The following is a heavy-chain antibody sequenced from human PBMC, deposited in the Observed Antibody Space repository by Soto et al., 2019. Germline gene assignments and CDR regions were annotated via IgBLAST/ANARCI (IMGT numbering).Heavy chain of an antibody. CDR2: IYYSGTT. CDR3: ARHLRRGPIVKGMDV. V-gene: IGHV4-39*01. CDR1: GSSISSSGYY. J-gene: IGHJ6*02. Sequence: SETLSLTCTVSGSSISSSGYYWGWTRQPPGKGLEWIGSIYYSGTTYYDPSLKSRVTMSVDTSKNQFSLKLSSMTAADTAVYYCARHLRRGPIVKGMDVWGQGTTVTVS. D-gene: IGHD2-21*01.